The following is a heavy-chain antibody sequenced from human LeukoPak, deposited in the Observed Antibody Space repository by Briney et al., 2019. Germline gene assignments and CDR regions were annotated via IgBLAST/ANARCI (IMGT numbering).Heavy chain of an antibody. V-gene: IGHV4-31*03. D-gene: IGHD2-2*01. J-gene: IGHJ4*02. CDR2: ISYSGSA. Sequence: PSQTLSLTCTVSGVSIRSDAYCWSWIRHHPGKGLEWIAYISYSGSAYYNPSLKSRVTISVYTSKNQFSLKLNSVTAADTAVYYCAAIVVVPAAIAYWGQGTLVTVSS. CDR1: GVSIRSDAYC. CDR3: AAIVVVPAAIAY.